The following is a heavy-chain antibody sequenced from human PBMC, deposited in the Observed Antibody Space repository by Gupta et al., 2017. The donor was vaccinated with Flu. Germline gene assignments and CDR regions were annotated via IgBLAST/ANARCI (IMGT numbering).Heavy chain of an antibody. J-gene: IGHJ4*02. D-gene: IGHD1-26*01. CDR1: GFRFSRYW. V-gene: IGHV3-74*01. CDR2: TSGDGST. CDR3: AREANCDGSCYHFDF. Sequence: EVMLVESGGGSGEPGGSLRLSCAASGFRFSRYWIHWVRQVPGKGLVWVSRTSGDGSTTYADSVRGRFIISRDDAGETVYLQMSSLRVEDTAVYFCAREANCDGSCYHFDFWGRGVLVTVSS.